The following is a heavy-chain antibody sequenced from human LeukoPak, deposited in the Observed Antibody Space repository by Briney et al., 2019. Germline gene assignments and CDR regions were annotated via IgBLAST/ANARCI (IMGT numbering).Heavy chain of an antibody. J-gene: IGHJ4*02. D-gene: IGHD5-12*01. CDR3: VSDVVAATNY. Sequence: GGSLRLSCAASGFTFSSYWMHCVRQAPGKGLVWVSRINSDGTFTAYADSVKGRFTISRDNAKNTVYLQMNSLRAEDTAVYYCVSDVVAATNYWGQGTLVTVSA. CDR2: INSDGTFT. CDR1: GFTFSSYW. V-gene: IGHV3-74*01.